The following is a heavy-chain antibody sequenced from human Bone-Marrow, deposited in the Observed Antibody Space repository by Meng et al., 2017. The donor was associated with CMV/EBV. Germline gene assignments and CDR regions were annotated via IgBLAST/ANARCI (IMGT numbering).Heavy chain of an antibody. Sequence: SQTLSLTCAISGDSVSDNRAAWNWIRQSPSRGLEWLGRTYYKSKWYSDYAVSVKSRITITPDTAKNQFSLQLNSVTPEDTAVYHCAREYCRNSACDTGMDVWGQGTTVTVSS. CDR1: GDSVSDNRAA. J-gene: IGHJ6*02. D-gene: IGHD2-15*01. CDR2: TYYKSKWYS. CDR3: AREYCRNSACDTGMDV. V-gene: IGHV6-1*01.